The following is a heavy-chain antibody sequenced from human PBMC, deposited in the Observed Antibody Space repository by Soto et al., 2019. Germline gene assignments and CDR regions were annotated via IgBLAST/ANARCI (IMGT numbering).Heavy chain of an antibody. V-gene: IGHV1-69*12. CDR1: GDTFSRYS. D-gene: IGHD1-26*01. CDR3: AVGASAAATWYSHGMDV. J-gene: IGHJ6*02. Sequence: QVQLVQSGAEVKKPGSLVKVSCKASGDTFSRYSISWVRQAPGQGLAGMGGIFAGFGTATYAQKFHGRVLIIADESTTTAYMELTSLTYEDTAVYYCAVGASAAATWYSHGMDVWGQGTTVTVSS. CDR2: IFAGFGTA.